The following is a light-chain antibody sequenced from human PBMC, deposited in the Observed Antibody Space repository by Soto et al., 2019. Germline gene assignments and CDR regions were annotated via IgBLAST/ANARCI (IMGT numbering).Light chain of an antibody. CDR1: SSDVGGYNY. Sequence: QSALTQPASVSGSPGQSITISCTGTSSDVGGYNYVSWYQHHPGKAPKLMIYDVSNRPSGVSNHFSGSKSGNTASLTISGLQAEDEADYYCSSYTSSNTPLFGTGTKVTVL. CDR3: SSYTSSNTPL. V-gene: IGLV2-14*03. J-gene: IGLJ1*01. CDR2: DVS.